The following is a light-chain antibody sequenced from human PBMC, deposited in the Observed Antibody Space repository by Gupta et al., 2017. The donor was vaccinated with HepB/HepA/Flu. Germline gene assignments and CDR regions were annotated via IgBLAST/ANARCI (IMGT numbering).Light chain of an antibody. CDR2: GAS. CDR3: QQYGSSPKT. CDR1: QSASSSY. Sequence: EIVLTQSPGTLSLSPGERATLSCRASQSASSSYLAWYQQKPGQALRLLIYGASSRATGIPDRFSGSGSGTDFTLTISRLEPEDFAVYYCQQYGSSPKTFGQGTKVEIK. V-gene: IGKV3-20*01. J-gene: IGKJ1*01.